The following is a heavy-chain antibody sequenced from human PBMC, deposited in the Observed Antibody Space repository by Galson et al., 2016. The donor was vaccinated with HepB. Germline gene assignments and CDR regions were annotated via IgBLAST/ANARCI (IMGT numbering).Heavy chain of an antibody. CDR2: ISARDGRT. CDR3: AGKTSSFGSWFDP. Sequence: SLRLSCAASGFSFSSYAMSWVRQAPGKGLEWVSVISARDGRTYYADSVKGRFTISRDDSNNTLYLQMRRLRVEDTAVYYCAGKTSSFGSWFDPWGQGTLVTVSS. J-gene: IGHJ5*02. CDR1: GFSFSSYA. V-gene: IGHV3-23*01. D-gene: IGHD3-3*01.